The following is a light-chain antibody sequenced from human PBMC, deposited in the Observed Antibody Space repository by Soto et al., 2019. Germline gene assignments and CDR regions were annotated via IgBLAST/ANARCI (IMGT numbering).Light chain of an antibody. CDR1: SSDVGGYNY. J-gene: IGLJ1*01. CDR2: GVS. Sequence: QSVLTQPASVSGSPGQSITISCTGTSSDVGGYNYVSWYQQHPGKAPKLMIYGVSNRPSGASDRFSGSKSDNTASLTISGLQAEDEGDYYCCSYARGSTYVFGTGTKVTVL. CDR3: CSYARGSTYV. V-gene: IGLV2-14*01.